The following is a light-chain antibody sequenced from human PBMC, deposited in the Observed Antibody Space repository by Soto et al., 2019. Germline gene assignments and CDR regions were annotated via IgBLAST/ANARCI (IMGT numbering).Light chain of an antibody. CDR2: GVT. J-gene: IGLJ1*01. CDR3: FSHRSGDSHV. CDR1: SSDVGAYIF. Sequence: QSALTQPASVSGSPGQSITISCTGTSSDVGAYIFVSWYQQHPGKAPKLMIYGVTNRPSGVSNRFSGSKTGNTASLTISGLQAEDEAYYYCFSHRSGDSHVFGTGTKLTVL. V-gene: IGLV2-14*01.